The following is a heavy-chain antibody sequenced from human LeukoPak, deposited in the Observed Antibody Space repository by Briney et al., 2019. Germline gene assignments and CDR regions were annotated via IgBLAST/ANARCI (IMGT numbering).Heavy chain of an antibody. CDR2: INPNSGGT. CDR1: GYTFTGYY. Sequence: GASVKVSCKASGYTFTGYYMHWVRQAPGQGLEWMGWINPNSGGTNYAQKFQGRVTMTRDTSISTAYMELSRLRSDDTAVYYCARVLPYSSSSGRAFDIWGQGTMVTVSS. D-gene: IGHD6-6*01. V-gene: IGHV1-2*02. J-gene: IGHJ3*02. CDR3: ARVLPYSSSSGRAFDI.